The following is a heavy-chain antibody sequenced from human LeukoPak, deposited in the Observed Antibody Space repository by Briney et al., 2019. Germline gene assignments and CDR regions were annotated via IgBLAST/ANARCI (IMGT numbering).Heavy chain of an antibody. V-gene: IGHV1-24*01. D-gene: IGHD6-19*01. J-gene: IGHJ3*02. Sequence: ASVKVSCKVSGYTLTELSMHWLRQAPGKGLEWMGGFDPEDGETIYAQKFQGRVTMTEDTSTDTAYMELSSLRSEDTAVYYCATAQQLLVYDAFDISGQGTMVTVSS. CDR3: ATAQQLLVYDAFDI. CDR1: GYTLTELS. CDR2: FDPEDGET.